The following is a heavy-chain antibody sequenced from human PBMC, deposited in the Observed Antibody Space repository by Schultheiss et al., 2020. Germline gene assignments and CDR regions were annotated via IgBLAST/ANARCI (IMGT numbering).Heavy chain of an antibody. Sequence: SETLSLTCTVSGGSISSSSYYWSWIRQPPGKGLEWIGYIYYSGSTNYNPSLKSRVTISVDTSKNQFSLKLSSVTAADTAVYYCARGYDPGLRWYPPLGYWGKGTLVTVSS. CDR2: IYYSGST. V-gene: IGHV4-61*01. D-gene: IGHD4-23*01. CDR1: GGSISSSSYY. J-gene: IGHJ4*02. CDR3: ARGYDPGLRWYPPLGY.